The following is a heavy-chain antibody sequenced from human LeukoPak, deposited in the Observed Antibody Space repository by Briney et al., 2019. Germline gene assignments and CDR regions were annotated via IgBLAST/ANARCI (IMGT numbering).Heavy chain of an antibody. V-gene: IGHV1-24*01. CDR2: FDPEDGET. Sequence: GASVKVSCKVSGYTLTELSMHWVRQAPGKGLGWMGGFDPEDGETIYAQKFQGRVTMTEDTSTDTAYMELSSLRSEDTAVYYCATGYYDSSGYYYSLFRNWGQGTLVTVSS. CDR1: GYTLTELS. D-gene: IGHD3-22*01. J-gene: IGHJ4*02. CDR3: ATGYYDSSGYYYSLFRN.